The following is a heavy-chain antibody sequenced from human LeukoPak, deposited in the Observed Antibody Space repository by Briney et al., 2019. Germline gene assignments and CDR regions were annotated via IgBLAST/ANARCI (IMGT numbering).Heavy chain of an antibody. Sequence: SETLSLTCAVYGGSFIGYYWSWIRQPPGKGLEWIGEINHSGSTNYNPSLKSRVTISVDTSKNQFSLKLSSVTAADTAVYYCARCRYCSSTSCMASSDYWGQGTLVTVSS. V-gene: IGHV4-34*01. D-gene: IGHD2-2*01. J-gene: IGHJ4*02. CDR3: ARCRYCSSTSCMASSDY. CDR2: INHSGST. CDR1: GGSFIGYY.